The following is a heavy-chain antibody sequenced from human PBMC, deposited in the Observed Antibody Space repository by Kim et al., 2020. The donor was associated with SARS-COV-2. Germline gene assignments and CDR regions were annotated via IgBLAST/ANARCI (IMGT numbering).Heavy chain of an antibody. CDR3: ARGRVHSRYYGSGSYLPGDPYFDY. CDR1: GGSFSGYY. D-gene: IGHD3-10*01. V-gene: IGHV4-34*01. Sequence: SETLSLTCAVYGGSFSGYYWSWIRQPPGKGLEWIGEINHSGSTNYNPSLKSRVTISVDTSKNQFSLKLSSVTAADTAVYYCARGRVHSRYYGSGSYLPGDPYFDYWGQGTLVTVSS. CDR2: INHSGST. J-gene: IGHJ4*02.